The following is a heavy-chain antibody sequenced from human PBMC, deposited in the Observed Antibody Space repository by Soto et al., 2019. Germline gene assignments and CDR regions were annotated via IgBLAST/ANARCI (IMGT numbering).Heavy chain of an antibody. D-gene: IGHD3-9*01. Sequence: SGPTLVNPTETLTLTCTFSGFSLSINGMCVSWIRQPPGKALEWLALIDWDDGKYYSTSLETRLTITKDTSKNHVVLTITKINPLDSGTFYCARIRRDYNFLTDLYIGPRGLDIWGQGTMVTVSS. CDR1: GFSLSINGMC. J-gene: IGHJ3*02. CDR3: ARIRRDYNFLTDLYIGPRGLDI. V-gene: IGHV2-70*01. CDR2: IDWDDGK.